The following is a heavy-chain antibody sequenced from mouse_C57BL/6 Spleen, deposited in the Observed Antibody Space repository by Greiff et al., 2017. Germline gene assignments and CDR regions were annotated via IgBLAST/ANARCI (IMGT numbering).Heavy chain of an antibody. D-gene: IGHD2-4*01. Sequence: EVQLQQSGPGLVKPSQSLSLTCSVTGYSITSGYYWNWIRQFPGNKLEWMGYISYDGSNNYNPSLKNRISITRDTSKNQFFLKLNSVTTEDTATYYCARVSYYDYYYYAMDYWGQGTSVTVSS. V-gene: IGHV3-6*01. CDR1: GYSITSGYY. J-gene: IGHJ4*01. CDR3: ARVSYYDYYYYAMDY. CDR2: ISYDGSN.